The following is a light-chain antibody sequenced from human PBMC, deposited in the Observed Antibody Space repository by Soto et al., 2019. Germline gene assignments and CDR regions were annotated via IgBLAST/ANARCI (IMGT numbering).Light chain of an antibody. V-gene: IGKV3-20*01. Sequence: EIVLTQSPGTLSLSPGERATLFCRASQSVSSSYLAWYQQTPGQAPRLLIYGASIRAPGIPDRFSGSGSGTDFTLTISRLEPEDFAVYYCQQHGSSPYIFGQGTRLEIK. J-gene: IGKJ2*01. CDR1: QSVSSSY. CDR2: GAS. CDR3: QQHGSSPYI.